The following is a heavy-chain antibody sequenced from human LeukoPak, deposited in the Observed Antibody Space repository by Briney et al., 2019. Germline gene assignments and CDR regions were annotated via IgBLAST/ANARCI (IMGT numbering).Heavy chain of an antibody. Sequence: KASETLSLTCTVSGGFISTSYWSWIRQPPGKGLECIGYVSYSGRTNHNPSLKSRVTISADTSKNQFSLKLTSVTAADTAVYYCARHERGAENLDYWGQGTLVTVSS. CDR1: GGFISTSY. J-gene: IGHJ4*02. D-gene: IGHD1-1*01. V-gene: IGHV4-59*08. CDR3: ARHERGAENLDY. CDR2: VSYSGRT.